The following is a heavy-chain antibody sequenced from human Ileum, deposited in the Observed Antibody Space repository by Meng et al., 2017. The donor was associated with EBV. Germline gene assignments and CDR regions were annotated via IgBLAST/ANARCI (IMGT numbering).Heavy chain of an antibody. CDR3: AREEGGRFDS. J-gene: IGHJ4*02. CDR1: GYKFDDYT. D-gene: IGHD2-15*01. CDR2: INPGIGST. Sequence: QAQLVQSWADMKRPGASVEISCKASGYKFDDYTIQWLRQAPGQRLEWLGWINPGIGSTYDSKTIRGRLTITMDTSASTVYMRLTSLTSEDTAVYYCAREEGGRFDSWGQGTLVTVSS. V-gene: IGHV1-3*01.